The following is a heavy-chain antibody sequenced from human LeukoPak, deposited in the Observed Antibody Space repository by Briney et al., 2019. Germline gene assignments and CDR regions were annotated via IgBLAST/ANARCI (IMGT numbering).Heavy chain of an antibody. V-gene: IGHV4-59*01. J-gene: IGHJ4*02. CDR2: VYYDGVA. CDR3: ARGEGIMVRGVGPFDS. D-gene: IGHD3-10*01. Sequence: SETLSLTCTVSGASTSGNYWGWIRQPPGKGLGSIGYVYYDGVARYNPSLQSRVTISIDTSKNQMSLKVTSVTAADTAVYYCARGEGIMVRGVGPFDSWSQGTLVTVSS. CDR1: GASTSGNY.